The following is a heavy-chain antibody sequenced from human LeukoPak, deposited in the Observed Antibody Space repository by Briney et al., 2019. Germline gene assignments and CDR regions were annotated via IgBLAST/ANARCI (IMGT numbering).Heavy chain of an antibody. CDR2: IYHSGST. Sequence: SETLSLTCTVSGGSISTYYWSRIRQPPGKGLEWIGYIYHSGSTNYNPSLKSRVTISVDTSKNQFSLKLSSVTAADTAVYYCATTGSSKTHDYWGQGTLVTVSS. D-gene: IGHD1-26*01. CDR1: GGSISTYY. CDR3: ATTGSSKTHDY. V-gene: IGHV4-59*01. J-gene: IGHJ4*02.